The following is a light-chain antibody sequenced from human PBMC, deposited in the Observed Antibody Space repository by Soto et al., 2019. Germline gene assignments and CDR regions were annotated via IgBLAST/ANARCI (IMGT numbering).Light chain of an antibody. V-gene: IGKV1-33*01. CDR2: DAS. CDR1: QNINNY. CDR3: QQYHSYWT. Sequence: DIQMTQSPSSLSASVGDRFSITCQASQNINNYLNWYQQKPGRAPKLLIYDASNLEAGVPSRFSGSGSGTEFTLTISSLQPDEFATYYCQQYHSYWTFGQGTKVDIK. J-gene: IGKJ1*01.